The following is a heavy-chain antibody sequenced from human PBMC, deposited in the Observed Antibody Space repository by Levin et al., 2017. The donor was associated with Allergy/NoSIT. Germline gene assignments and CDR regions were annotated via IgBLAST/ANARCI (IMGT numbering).Heavy chain of an antibody. D-gene: IGHD2-15*01. CDR2: IYYTESP. CDR1: GDSTRNY. Sequence: PGGSLRLSCTVSGDSTRNYWSWLRQTQGKGLAWIGYIYYTESPNYNPSFRSRVTMSVDTPRHQVYLRLTSVTAADTGVYFCARELRFYTVGGGWFDSWGQGTPVTVSS. V-gene: IGHV4-59*01. J-gene: IGHJ5*01. CDR3: ARELRFYTVGGGWFDS.